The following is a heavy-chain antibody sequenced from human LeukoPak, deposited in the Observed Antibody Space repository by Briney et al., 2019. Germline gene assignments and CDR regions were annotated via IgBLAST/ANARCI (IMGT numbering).Heavy chain of an antibody. V-gene: IGHV3-53*01. CDR2: IYSGGDT. D-gene: IGHD3-22*01. CDR1: GFTVSSNY. CDR3: ATEGDSSGYYDY. Sequence: PGGSLRLSCAASGFTVSSNYMSWIRQAAGKGLEWVSVIYSGGDTYYADSVKGRFTISRDKSKNTLFLQMNSLRAEDTAVYYCATEGDSSGYYDYWGQGTLVTVSS. J-gene: IGHJ4*02.